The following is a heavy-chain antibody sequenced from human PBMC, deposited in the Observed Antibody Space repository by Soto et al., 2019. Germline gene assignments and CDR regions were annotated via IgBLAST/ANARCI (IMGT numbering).Heavy chain of an antibody. V-gene: IGHV4-31*03. Sequence: PSETLSLTCTVSGVSISSGGYYWSWIRQHPGKGLEWIGYIYNSGSTYYNPSLKSRVTISVDTSKNQFSLKLSSVTAADTAVYSCARAPYSSGHNDAFDIWGQGTMVTVSS. CDR2: IYNSGST. D-gene: IGHD6-25*01. J-gene: IGHJ3*02. CDR1: GVSISSGGYY. CDR3: ARAPYSSGHNDAFDI.